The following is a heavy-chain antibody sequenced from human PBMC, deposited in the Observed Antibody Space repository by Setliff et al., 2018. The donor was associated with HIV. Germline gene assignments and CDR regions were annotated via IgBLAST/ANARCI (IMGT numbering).Heavy chain of an antibody. D-gene: IGHD3-3*01. Sequence: PGGSLRLSCVASGLTFNRYWMSWVRQVPGKGLEWVSDTKYDGSESYYVDSVKGRFIASTDNAKNSLFLEMNSLKAADTAVYYCARGNWDFWSGSQYNWFDPWGQGTLVTVS. J-gene: IGHJ5*02. CDR2: TKYDGSES. V-gene: IGHV3-7*03. CDR3: ARGNWDFWSGSQYNWFDP. CDR1: GLTFNRYW.